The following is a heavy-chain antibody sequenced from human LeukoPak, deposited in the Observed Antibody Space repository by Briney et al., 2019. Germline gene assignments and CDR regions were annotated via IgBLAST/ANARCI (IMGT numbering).Heavy chain of an antibody. J-gene: IGHJ4*02. Sequence: PGGSLRLSCAASGFTFSSYSMNWVRQAPGKGLEWVSSISSSSSYIYYADSVKGRFTISRDNAKNSLYLQMNSLRAEDTAVDYCARGHYDSSGYYTFDYWGQGTLVTVSS. CDR2: ISSSSSYI. V-gene: IGHV3-21*01. D-gene: IGHD3-22*01. CDR1: GFTFSSYS. CDR3: ARGHYDSSGYYTFDY.